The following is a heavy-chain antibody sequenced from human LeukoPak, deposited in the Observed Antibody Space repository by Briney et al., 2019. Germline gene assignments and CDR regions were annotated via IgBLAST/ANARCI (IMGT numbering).Heavy chain of an antibody. D-gene: IGHD2-21*02. Sequence: GGSLRLSCEASGFTVTTYSMTWVRQAPGQGLQWDSGTSWNSGTIAYADSVKGRFTISRDNAKNSLNLQMNSLRPEDTAVYYCAKDVGGRWPLYYFDYWGQGTLVTVSS. J-gene: IGHJ4*02. CDR2: TSWNSGTI. CDR1: GFTVTTYS. V-gene: IGHV3-9*01. CDR3: AKDVGGRWPLYYFDY.